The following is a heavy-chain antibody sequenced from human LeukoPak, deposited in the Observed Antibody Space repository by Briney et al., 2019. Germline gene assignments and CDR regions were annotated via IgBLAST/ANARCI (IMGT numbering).Heavy chain of an antibody. D-gene: IGHD3-10*01. CDR3: ARDTSGYRGY. CDR1: GFTFSSYA. V-gene: IGHV3-30-3*01. J-gene: IGHJ4*02. Sequence: PGRSLRLSCAASGFTFSSYAMHWVRQAPGKGLEWVAVISYDGSNKYYADSVKGRFTISRDNSKNTLYLQMNSLRAEDTAVYYCARDTSGYRGYWGQGTLVTVPS. CDR2: ISYDGSNK.